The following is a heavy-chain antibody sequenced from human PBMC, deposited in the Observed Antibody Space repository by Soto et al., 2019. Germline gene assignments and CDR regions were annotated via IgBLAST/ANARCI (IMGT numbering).Heavy chain of an antibody. D-gene: IGHD6-19*01. CDR2: IIPLYGRA. Sequence: QVQLVQSGAEVKKPGSSVRVSCKASGGSFTTYGINWVRQAPGQGLEWVGGIIPLYGRANYAQKFQGRVTITADRSTTTDYMELSSLRSEDTAVYYCASGSPGESSAFNYGMDVWGPGTTVTVSS. V-gene: IGHV1-69*14. J-gene: IGHJ6*02. CDR3: ASGSPGESSAFNYGMDV. CDR1: GGSFTTYG.